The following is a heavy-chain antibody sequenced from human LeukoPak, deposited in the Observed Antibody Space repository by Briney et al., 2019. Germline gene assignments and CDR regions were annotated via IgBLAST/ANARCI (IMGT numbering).Heavy chain of an antibody. CDR3: ARRLYGSGPDDS. Sequence: GGSLRLSCAASGFTVSSNYMSWVRRAPGKGLEWVSVIYSGGSTYYADSVKGRFTISRDNSKNTLYLQMNSLRAEDTAVYYCARRLYGSGPDDSWGQGTLVTVSS. J-gene: IGHJ4*02. D-gene: IGHD3-10*01. V-gene: IGHV3-66*02. CDR1: GFTVSSNY. CDR2: IYSGGST.